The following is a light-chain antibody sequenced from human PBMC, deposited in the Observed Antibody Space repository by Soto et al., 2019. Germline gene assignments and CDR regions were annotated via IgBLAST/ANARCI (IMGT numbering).Light chain of an antibody. Sequence: QPVLTQPPSASGTPGQRVTISCSGGSSNIGSSSVYWYQQLPGTAPKLLIYRNNQRPSGVPDRFSGSRSGTSASLAISGLRSEDEADYYCAAWDDSLSAWVFGGGTKLTVL. CDR3: AAWDDSLSAWV. J-gene: IGLJ3*02. CDR2: RNN. CDR1: SSNIGSSS. V-gene: IGLV1-47*01.